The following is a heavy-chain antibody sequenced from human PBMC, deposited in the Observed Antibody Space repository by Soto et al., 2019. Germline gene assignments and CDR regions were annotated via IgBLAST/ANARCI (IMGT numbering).Heavy chain of an antibody. CDR1: GFTFSSYG. D-gene: IGHD3-22*01. Sequence: QVQLVESGGGVVQPGRSLRLSCAASGFTFSSYGMHWVRQAPGKGLEWVAVISYDGSNKYYADSVKGRFTISRDNSKNTLYLQMNSLRAEDTAVYYCAKDLYYYDSSGYPKGCDYWGQGTLVTVSS. CDR2: ISYDGSNK. V-gene: IGHV3-30*18. CDR3: AKDLYYYDSSGYPKGCDY. J-gene: IGHJ4*02.